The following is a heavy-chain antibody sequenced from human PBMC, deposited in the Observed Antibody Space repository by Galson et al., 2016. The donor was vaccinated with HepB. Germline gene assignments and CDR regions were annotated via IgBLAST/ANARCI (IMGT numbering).Heavy chain of an antibody. CDR3: ATKRVGLGDLSPPPLDS. CDR2: IIPIFGTA. J-gene: IGHJ4*02. V-gene: IGHV1-69*06. CDR1: GGTFSRYA. Sequence: SVKVSCKASGGTFSRYAISWVRQAPGQGLEWMGGIIPIFGTANYAQKFQGRVTITADKSTSTAYMELNSLRSEDTAMYFCATKRVGLGDLSPPPLDSWGQGTLVTVSS. D-gene: IGHD3-10*01.